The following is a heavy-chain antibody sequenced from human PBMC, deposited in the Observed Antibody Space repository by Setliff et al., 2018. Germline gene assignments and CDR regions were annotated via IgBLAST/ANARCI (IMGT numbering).Heavy chain of an antibody. J-gene: IGHJ4*02. Sequence: GGSLRLSCATSGFTFRDYSLTWVRQAPGKGLEWVANIKRDGSEKYYVDSVKGRFTISRDNARNSLHLQMNNLRAEDTAVYYCARDSGVARIRKTAFDYWGQGTLVTVSS. CDR3: ARDSGVARIRKTAFDY. D-gene: IGHD5-12*01. CDR1: GFTFRDYS. V-gene: IGHV3-7*03. CDR2: IKRDGSEK.